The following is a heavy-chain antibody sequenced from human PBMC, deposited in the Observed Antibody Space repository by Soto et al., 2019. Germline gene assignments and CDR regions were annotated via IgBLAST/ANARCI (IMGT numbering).Heavy chain of an antibody. CDR1: VGSISSSNW. CDR2: IYNSGST. D-gene: IGHD1-1*01. Sequence: SETLPLTCAVSVGSISSSNWWIWVRQPPWKGLEWIGEIYNSGSTNYNPSLKSRVTISLDKSKNQFSLKVSSVTAADTAVYYCAREMPTIGYYYGLEVWGQGTTVTVSS. J-gene: IGHJ6*02. CDR3: AREMPTIGYYYGLEV. V-gene: IGHV4-4*02.